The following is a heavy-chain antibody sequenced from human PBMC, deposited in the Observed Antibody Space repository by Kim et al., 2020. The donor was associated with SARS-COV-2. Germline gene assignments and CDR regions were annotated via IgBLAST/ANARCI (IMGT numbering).Heavy chain of an antibody. CDR3: ARDPHRGSLDY. Sequence: EKSYGDFLEGRFTISREKAKNSLYLQMNSLRAEDTAVYFWARDPHRGSLDYWGQGVLVTVSS. V-gene: IGHV3-7*01. D-gene: IGHD3-10*01. CDR2: EK. J-gene: IGHJ4*02.